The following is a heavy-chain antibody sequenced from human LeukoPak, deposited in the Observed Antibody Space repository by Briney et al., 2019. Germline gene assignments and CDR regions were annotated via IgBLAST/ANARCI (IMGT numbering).Heavy chain of an antibody. CDR3: ARGTYFDFWSGPSYFDY. V-gene: IGHV4-30-2*01. J-gene: IGHJ4*02. CDR2: IYQSGST. D-gene: IGHD3-3*01. CDR1: GGSISSGGYS. Sequence: PSQTLSLTCAVSGGSISSGGYSWSWIRQPPGTGLEWIGYIYQSGSTYYNPSLKSRVTISVDRSKNQFSLKLSSVTAADTAVYYCARGTYFDFWSGPSYFDYWGQGTLVTVSS.